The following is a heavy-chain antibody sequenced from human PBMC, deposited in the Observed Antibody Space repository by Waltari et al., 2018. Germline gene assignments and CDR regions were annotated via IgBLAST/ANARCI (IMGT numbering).Heavy chain of an antibody. CDR2: ISSSSSTI. CDR3: TRDLYGSGGDYFDP. V-gene: IGHV3-48*04. Sequence: EVQLVESGGGLVQPGGSLRLSCAASGFTFSSYSMNWVRQAPGQGLEWVSYISSSSSTIYYADSVKGRFTISRDNAKNSLFLQMNSLRAEDTAVYYCTRDLYGSGGDYFDPWGQGTLVTVSS. D-gene: IGHD6-19*01. CDR1: GFTFSSYS. J-gene: IGHJ4*02.